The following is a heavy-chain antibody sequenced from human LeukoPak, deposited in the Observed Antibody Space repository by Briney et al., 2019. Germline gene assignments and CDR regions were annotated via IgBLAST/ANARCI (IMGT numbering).Heavy chain of an antibody. J-gene: IGHJ4*02. V-gene: IGHV1-69*06. CDR3: ARGNTAMVEAFDY. D-gene: IGHD5-18*01. CDR2: IIPIFGTA. CDR1: GYTFTSYG. Sequence: SVKVSCKASGYTFTSYGISWVRQAPGQGLEWMGGIIPIFGTANYAQKFQGRVTITADKSTSTAYMELSSLRSEDTAVYYCARGNTAMVEAFDYWGQGTLVTVSS.